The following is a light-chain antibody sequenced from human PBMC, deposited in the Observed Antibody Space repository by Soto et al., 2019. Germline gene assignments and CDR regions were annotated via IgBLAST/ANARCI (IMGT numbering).Light chain of an antibody. V-gene: IGKV3-11*01. CDR1: QSVSSY. J-gene: IGKJ4*01. Sequence: EIVLTQSPATLSLSPGERATLSCRASQSVSSYLAWYQQKPGQAPRLLIYDASNRATGIPARFSGSGSGTDFTLTISSLEAEDFAAYYCQQRSNWPPTFGGGTKVEIK. CDR2: DAS. CDR3: QQRSNWPPT.